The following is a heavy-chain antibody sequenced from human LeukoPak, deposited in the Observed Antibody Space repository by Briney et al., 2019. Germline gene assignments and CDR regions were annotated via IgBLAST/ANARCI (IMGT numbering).Heavy chain of an antibody. CDR2: IWYDGSNK. CDR1: GFTFSSFG. CDR3: GRVGYRSGWFFIDY. Sequence: GGSLRLSCAASGFTFSSFGMHWVRQAPGKGLEWVAVIWYDGSNKYYADSMKGRFTISRDNSKNTLYLQMNSLRAEDTAVYYCGRVGYRSGWFFIDYWGQGTLVTVFS. J-gene: IGHJ4*02. V-gene: IGHV3-33*01. D-gene: IGHD6-19*01.